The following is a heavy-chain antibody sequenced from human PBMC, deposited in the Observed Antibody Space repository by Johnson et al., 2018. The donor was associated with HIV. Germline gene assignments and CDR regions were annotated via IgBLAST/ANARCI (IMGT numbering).Heavy chain of an antibody. D-gene: IGHD5-24*01. CDR3: ARDRAVPDDGYNDYAFDI. J-gene: IGHJ3*02. V-gene: IGHV3-66*01. Sequence: EQLVESGGGLVQPVGSLRLSCAASGFTVSNNYMSCVRQAPGKGLEWVSVIYSGGSTHYADSVKGRFTISRDNSKNTLYLQMNSLRAEDTAGYYCARDRAVPDDGYNDYAFDIWGQGTMVTVSS. CDR2: IYSGGST. CDR1: GFTVSNNY.